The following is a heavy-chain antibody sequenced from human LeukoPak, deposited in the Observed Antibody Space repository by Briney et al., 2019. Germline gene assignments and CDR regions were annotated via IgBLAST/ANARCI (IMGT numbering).Heavy chain of an antibody. CDR3: ARRLTYYYDSSGYYGY. J-gene: IGHJ4*02. D-gene: IGHD3-22*01. Sequence: GESLKISCKGSGYSFTSYWIGWVRQMPGKGLEWMGIIYPGDSDTRYSPSFQGQVTLSADKSISTAYLQWSSLKASDTAMYYCARRLTYYYDSSGYYGYWGQGTLVTVSS. V-gene: IGHV5-51*01. CDR2: IYPGDSDT. CDR1: GYSFTSYW.